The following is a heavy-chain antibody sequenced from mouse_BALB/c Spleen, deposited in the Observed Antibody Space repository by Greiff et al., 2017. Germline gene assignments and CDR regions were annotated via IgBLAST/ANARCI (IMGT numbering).Heavy chain of an antibody. D-gene: IGHD2-4*01. V-gene: IGHV3-2*02. CDR2: ISYSGST. Sequence: EVQLQQSGPGLVKPSQSLSLTCTVTGYSITSDYAWNWIRQFPGNKLEWMGYISYSGSTSYNPSLKSRISITRDTSKNQFFLQLNSVTTEDTATYYCARSYDYDRAWFAYWGQGTLVTVSA. CDR1: GYSITSDYA. CDR3: ARSYDYDRAWFAY. J-gene: IGHJ3*01.